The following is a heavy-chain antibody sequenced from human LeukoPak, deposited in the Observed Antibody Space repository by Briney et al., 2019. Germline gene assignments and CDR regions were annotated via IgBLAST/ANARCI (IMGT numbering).Heavy chain of an antibody. CDR1: GASISNSAYY. CDR2: VHYSGST. V-gene: IGHV4-39*01. CDR3: ARYAPPRWLQSLTAQYYFDY. J-gene: IGHJ4*02. Sequence: PSETLSLTCTVSGASISNSAYYWLWIRQPPGEGLECIGTVHYSGSTFYNPSLKSRVNISVDTSKNQFSLQLSSVTAADTAVYYCARYAPPRWLQSLTAQYYFDYWGQGTLVTVSS. D-gene: IGHD5-24*01.